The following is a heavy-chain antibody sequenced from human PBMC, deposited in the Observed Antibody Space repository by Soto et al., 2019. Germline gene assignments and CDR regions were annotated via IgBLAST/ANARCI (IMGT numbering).Heavy chain of an antibody. D-gene: IGHD5-18*01. CDR1: GFTFSNYW. CDR2: IKGYASST. Sequence: EVQLVESGGGLVQPGGSLKISCAASGFTFSNYWMHWVRQAPGKGLVWVSRIKGYASSTNYADFVKGRFIISRDSAENTLYLQMNSLRAEDTAVYDGARGLPGYYGADVWGQGTTVTVSS. CDR3: ARGLPGYYGADV. J-gene: IGHJ6*02. V-gene: IGHV3-74*01.